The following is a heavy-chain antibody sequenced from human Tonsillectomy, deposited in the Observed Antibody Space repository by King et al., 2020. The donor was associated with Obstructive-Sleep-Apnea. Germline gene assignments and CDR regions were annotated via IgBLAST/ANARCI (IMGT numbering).Heavy chain of an antibody. CDR3: ARGWAITISYYYYGMDV. Sequence: QLQESGPGLVKPSETLSLTCTVSGGSISSSSYYWGWIRQPPGKGLEWIGSIYYSGSTYYNPSLKSRVTISVDTSKNQFSLKLSSVTAADTAVYYCARGWAITISYYYYGMDVWGQGTTVTVSS. D-gene: IGHD3-3*01. V-gene: IGHV4-39*07. CDR2: IYYSGST. J-gene: IGHJ6*02. CDR1: GGSISSSSYY.